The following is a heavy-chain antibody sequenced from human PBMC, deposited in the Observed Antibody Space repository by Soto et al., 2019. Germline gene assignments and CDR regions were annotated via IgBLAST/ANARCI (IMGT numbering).Heavy chain of an antibody. CDR2: TYPEDSQT. Sequence: GECLKISCKASVYSFTSYWIVGVLPISGKGLEWMGITYPEDSQTLYSPSFQGQVTISVDKSISTVYLQWSSLKASDTATYYCARRRFFDTLLDTWGQGTLVTVSS. V-gene: IGHV5-51*01. D-gene: IGHD3-9*01. J-gene: IGHJ5*02. CDR1: VYSFTSYW. CDR3: ARRRFFDTLLDT.